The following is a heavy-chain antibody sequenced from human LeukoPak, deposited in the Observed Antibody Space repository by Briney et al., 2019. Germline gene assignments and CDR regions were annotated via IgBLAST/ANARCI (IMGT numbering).Heavy chain of an antibody. V-gene: IGHV3-7*04. CDR1: GFTFSTYW. Sequence: GGSLRLSCAASGFTFSTYWMSWVRQAPGKGLEWVAIIKQDGTEKYYVDTVKGRFTISRDNAENSLCLQMNSLRAEGTAVYYCAGGVGASHFDYWGQGTLVTVSS. CDR3: AGGVGASHFDY. D-gene: IGHD1-26*01. CDR2: IKQDGTEK. J-gene: IGHJ4*02.